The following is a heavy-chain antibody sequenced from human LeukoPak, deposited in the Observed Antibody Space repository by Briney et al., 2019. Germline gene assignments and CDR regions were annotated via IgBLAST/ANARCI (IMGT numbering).Heavy chain of an antibody. V-gene: IGHV3-30*02. Sequence: GGSLRLSCAASGFTFSSYGMHWVRQAPCKGLEWVAFIRYDGSNKYYADSVKGRFTISRDNSKNTLYLQMNSLRAEDTAVYYCAKSLPRIAVAGAFDYWGQGTLVTVSS. CDR1: GFTFSSYG. CDR3: AKSLPRIAVAGAFDY. CDR2: IRYDGSNK. J-gene: IGHJ4*02. D-gene: IGHD6-19*01.